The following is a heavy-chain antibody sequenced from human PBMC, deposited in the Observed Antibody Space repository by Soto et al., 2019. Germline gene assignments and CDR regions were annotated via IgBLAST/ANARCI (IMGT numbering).Heavy chain of an antibody. CDR3: ARGESCSSTSCYNWFDP. V-gene: IGHV1-69*01. CDR1: GGTFSSYA. J-gene: IGHJ5*02. Sequence: QVQLVQSGAEVKKPGSSVKVSCKASGGTFSSYAISWVRQAPGQGLDWMGGIIPIFGTANYAQKFQGRVTITADESTSTAYMELSSLRSEDTAVYYCARGESCSSTSCYNWFDPWGQGTLVTVSS. CDR2: IIPIFGTA. D-gene: IGHD2-2*01.